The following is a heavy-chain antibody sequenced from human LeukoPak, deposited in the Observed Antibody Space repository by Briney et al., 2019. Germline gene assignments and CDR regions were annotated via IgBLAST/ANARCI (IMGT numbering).Heavy chain of an antibody. CDR1: GYTFTGYY. CDR3: ARDQAAAGTEDDAFDI. V-gene: IGHV1-2*02. CDR2: INPKSGVT. D-gene: IGHD6-13*01. J-gene: IGHJ3*02. Sequence: ASVRVSCKASGYTFTGYYLHWVRQAPGQGLEWMGWINPKSGVTNYAQKFQGRVTMTRDTSTSTVYMELSSLRSEDTAVYYCARDQAAAGTEDDAFDIWGQGTMVTVSS.